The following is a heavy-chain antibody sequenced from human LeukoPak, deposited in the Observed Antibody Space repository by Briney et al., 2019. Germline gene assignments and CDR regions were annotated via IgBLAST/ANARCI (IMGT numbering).Heavy chain of an antibody. CDR3: ATDLNWVAY. V-gene: IGHV3-7*01. D-gene: IGHD3-16*01. Sequence: PGESLRLSCVGSGITNYWMTWVRQAPGKGLESVANINQDSSERYYLDSVKGRFTISRDNTKSSLFLQMNSLRVEDTGIYYCATDLNWVAYWGQGAQVTVSS. CDR2: INQDSSER. CDR1: GITNYW. J-gene: IGHJ4*02.